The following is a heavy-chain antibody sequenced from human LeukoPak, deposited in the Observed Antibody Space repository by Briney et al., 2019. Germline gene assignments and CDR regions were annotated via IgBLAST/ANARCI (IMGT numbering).Heavy chain of an antibody. V-gene: IGHV3-21*01. Sequence: GGSLRLSCAASGFTFSSYSMNWVRQAPGKGLEWVSSISSSSSYIYYADSVKGRFTISRDNAKNSLYLQKNSLRAEDTAVYYCARSSPSVGANRHFDYWGQGTLVTVSS. CDR1: GFTFSSYS. CDR3: ARSSPSVGANRHFDY. J-gene: IGHJ4*02. CDR2: ISSSSSYI. D-gene: IGHD1-26*01.